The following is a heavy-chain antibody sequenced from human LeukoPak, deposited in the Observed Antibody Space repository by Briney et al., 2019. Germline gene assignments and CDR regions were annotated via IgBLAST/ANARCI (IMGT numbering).Heavy chain of an antibody. J-gene: IGHJ4*02. CDR2: FDPEDGET. D-gene: IGHD5-18*01. Sequence: ASVKVSCKVSGYXLTKLSIHWVRQAPRKGLEWMGGFDPEDGETIYAQKFQGRVTMTEDTSTDTAYMELSSLRSEDTAVYYCATRRGYSYGLDYWGQGTLVTVSS. CDR1: GYXLTKLS. CDR3: ATRRGYSYGLDY. V-gene: IGHV1-24*01.